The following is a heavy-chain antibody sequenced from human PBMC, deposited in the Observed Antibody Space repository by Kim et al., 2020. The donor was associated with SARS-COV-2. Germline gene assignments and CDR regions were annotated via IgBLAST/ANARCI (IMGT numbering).Heavy chain of an antibody. CDR2: ISSDGSTT. D-gene: IGHD2-15*01. CDR1: GFTFSSYW. CDR3: TGKPVGGSSI. Sequence: GGSLRLSCAASGFTFSSYWMHWVRQAPGKGLVWVSRISSDGSTTNYADSVKGRFTISRDNAKNTLHLQMNSLRAEDTAVYYCTGKPVGGSSIWGQGALVTVSS. V-gene: IGHV3-74*01. J-gene: IGHJ4*02.